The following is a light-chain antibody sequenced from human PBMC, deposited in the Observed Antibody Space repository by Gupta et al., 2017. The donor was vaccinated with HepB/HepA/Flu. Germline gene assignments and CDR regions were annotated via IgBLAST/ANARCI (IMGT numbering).Light chain of an antibody. J-gene: IGLJ2*01. CDR3: QAWDSSTAV. CDR1: KLGDKY. CDR2: QDS. Sequence: SYELTHPPPVSVSPGQTASITCSGDKLGDKYACWYQQKPGQSPVLVIYQDSKRPSGIPGRFSGSNSGNTATLTISGTQAMDEADYYCQAWDSSTAVFGGGTKLTVL. V-gene: IGLV3-1*01.